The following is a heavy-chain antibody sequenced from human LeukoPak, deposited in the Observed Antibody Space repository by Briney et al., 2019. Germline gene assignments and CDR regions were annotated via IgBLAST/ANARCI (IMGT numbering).Heavy chain of an antibody. D-gene: IGHD5-12*01. CDR1: GYTFTGHY. J-gene: IGHJ4*02. V-gene: IGHV1-2*02. CDR2: INPNSGGT. Sequence: ASVKVSCKASGYTFTGHYMHWVRQAPGQGLEWMGWINPNSGGTNYAQKFQGRVTMTRDTSISTAYMELSRLRSDDTAVYYCARVQYSGYDLQVDYWGQGTLVTVSS. CDR3: ARVQYSGYDLQVDY.